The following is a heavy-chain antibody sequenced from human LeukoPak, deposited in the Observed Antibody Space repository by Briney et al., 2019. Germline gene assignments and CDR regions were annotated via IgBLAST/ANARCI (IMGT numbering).Heavy chain of an antibody. CDR2: VFYNGAT. V-gene: IGHV4-59*01. Sequence: PSETLSLTCTVSGGSISSYYWNWIRQPPGKGLEWLGYVFYNGATNYNPSLQSRITISVDTSKNQFSLNLSSVTAADTAVYSCARGGPGSGRYFYIDVWGRGTTVTVSS. CDR3: ARGGPGSGRYFYIDV. CDR1: GGSISSYY. J-gene: IGHJ6*03. D-gene: IGHD1-14*01.